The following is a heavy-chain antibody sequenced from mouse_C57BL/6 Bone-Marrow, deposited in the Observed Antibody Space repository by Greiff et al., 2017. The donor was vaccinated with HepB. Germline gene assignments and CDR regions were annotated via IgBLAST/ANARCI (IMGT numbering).Heavy chain of an antibody. CDR3: VLYYYGSSSWYFDV. Sequence: QVQLQQPGAELVKPGASVKMSCKASGYTFTSYWMTWVKQRPGQGLEWIGDIYPGSGSTNYNEKFKSKATLTADTSSSTAYMQLSSLTSDDTAVYYCVLYYYGSSSWYFDVWGTGTTVTVSS. CDR1: GYTFTSYW. D-gene: IGHD1-1*01. CDR2: IYPGSGST. V-gene: IGHV1-55*01. J-gene: IGHJ1*03.